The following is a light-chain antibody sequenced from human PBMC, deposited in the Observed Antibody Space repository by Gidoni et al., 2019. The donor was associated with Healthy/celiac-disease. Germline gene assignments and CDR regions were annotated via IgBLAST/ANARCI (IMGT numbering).Light chain of an antibody. Sequence: EIVMTQSPATLSVSPGERATLSCRASQSVSSNLAWYQQKPGQAPRLLIYGASTRATGIPARFSGSGSGTEFTLTISSLQSEDFAVYYCQQYNNWPRLFXPXTKVEIK. CDR2: GAS. J-gene: IGKJ3*01. CDR3: QQYNNWPRL. V-gene: IGKV3-15*01. CDR1: QSVSSN.